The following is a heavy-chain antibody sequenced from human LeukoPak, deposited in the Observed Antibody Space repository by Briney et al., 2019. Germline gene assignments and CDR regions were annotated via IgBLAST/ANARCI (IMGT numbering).Heavy chain of an antibody. Sequence: SETLSLTCAVSGGFISSSNWWSWVRQPPGKGLEWIGEIYHSGSTNYNPSHKSRVTISVDTSKNQFPLKLSSVTAADTAVYYCAGAGGYFVWLPFGYWGQGTLVTVSS. CDR1: GGFISSSNW. CDR2: IYHSGST. D-gene: IGHD3-9*01. J-gene: IGHJ4*02. V-gene: IGHV4-4*02. CDR3: AGAGGYFVWLPFGY.